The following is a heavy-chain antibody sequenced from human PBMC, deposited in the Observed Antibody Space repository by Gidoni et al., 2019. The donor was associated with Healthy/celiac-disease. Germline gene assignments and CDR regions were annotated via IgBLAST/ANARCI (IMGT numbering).Heavy chain of an antibody. CDR2: IYHSGST. Sequence: QLQLQEYGSGLVKPSQTLSLTCAVSGGSISSGGYSWSWIRQPPGKGLEWIGYIYHSGSTYYNPALKSRVTISVDRSKNQFSLKLSSVTAADTSVYYCARSTPYYDFWSCSNSEDAFDIWGQGTMVTVSS. CDR3: ARSTPYYDFWSCSNSEDAFDI. CDR1: GGSISSGGYS. J-gene: IGHJ3*02. V-gene: IGHV4-30-2*01. D-gene: IGHD3-3*01.